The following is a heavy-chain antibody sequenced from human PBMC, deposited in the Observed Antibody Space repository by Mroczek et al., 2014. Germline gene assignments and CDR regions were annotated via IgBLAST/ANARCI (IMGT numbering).Heavy chain of an antibody. D-gene: IGHD4-17*01. CDR3: ARVGVTDYGDYIGYNWFDP. V-gene: IGHV4-31*03. CDR1: GGSISSGGYY. Sequence: KESGPGLVKPSQTLSLTCTVSGGSISSGGYYWSWIRQHPGKGLEWIGYIYYSGSTYYNPSLKSRVTISVDTSKNQFSLKLSSVTAADTAMYYCARVGVTDYGDYIGYNWFDPWGQGTLVTVSS. J-gene: IGHJ5*02. CDR2: IYYSGST.